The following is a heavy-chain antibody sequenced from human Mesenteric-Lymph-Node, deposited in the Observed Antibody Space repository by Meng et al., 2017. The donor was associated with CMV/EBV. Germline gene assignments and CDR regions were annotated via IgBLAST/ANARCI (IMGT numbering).Heavy chain of an antibody. V-gene: IGHV5-51*01. CDR3: ARQKSSYYNGMDV. CDR2: IYPGDSDT. D-gene: IGHD5/OR15-5a*01. J-gene: IGHJ6*02. CDR1: GYSFSNNW. Sequence: GESLKISCKGSGYSFSNNWIAWVRQMPGKGLEWMGIIYPGDSDTRYSPSFQGQVTMSADKSISTAYLRWSSLKASDTAMYYCARQKSSYYNGMDVWGQGTTVTVSS.